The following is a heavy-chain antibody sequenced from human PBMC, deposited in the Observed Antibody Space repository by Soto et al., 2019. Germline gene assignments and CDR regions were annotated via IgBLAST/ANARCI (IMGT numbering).Heavy chain of an antibody. D-gene: IGHD3-22*01. CDR3: ARDICGSFYDSSIYTVSDY. CDR1: GASTSSYS. Sequence: VQLQESGPGLVKPSETLSLTCTVSGASTSSYSWSWIRQSPGKGLEWIGYIYFSGSTNYNPSLTSRVTISVDTSKNQFSLRLTSVPTADTAVYFCARDICGSFYDSSIYTVSDYWGQGTLVTVSS. CDR2: IYFSGST. J-gene: IGHJ4*02. V-gene: IGHV4-59*01.